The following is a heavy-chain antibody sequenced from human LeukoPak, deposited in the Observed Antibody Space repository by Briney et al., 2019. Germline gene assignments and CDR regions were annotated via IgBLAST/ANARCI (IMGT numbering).Heavy chain of an antibody. Sequence: PSETLSLTCIVSGGSISGYYWSWIRQPPGKELEWIGSIYYSGSTDYNPSLKSRVIISVDTSKNQFSLSLISVTAADTAVYYCARDGVSALNLYSDLWGRGTLVTVSS. CDR2: IYYSGST. CDR1: GGSISGYY. V-gene: IGHV4-59*01. J-gene: IGHJ2*01. D-gene: IGHD3-3*01. CDR3: ARDGVSALNLYSDL.